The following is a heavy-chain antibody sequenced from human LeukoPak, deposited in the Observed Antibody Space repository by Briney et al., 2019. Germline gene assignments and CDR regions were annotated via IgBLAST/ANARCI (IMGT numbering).Heavy chain of an antibody. Sequence: SETLSLTCTVSRDSISNYYWNWIRQPPGKGLEWVGYISYNGGTKYNPPLQSRVTISMDTSNNQFSLNLRSVTAADMAVYFCARRVMMSGRGVSDTWLDPWGQGILVTVCS. CDR3: ARRVMMSGRGVSDTWLDP. CDR2: ISYNGGT. J-gene: IGHJ5*02. D-gene: IGHD1-26*01. V-gene: IGHV4-59*08. CDR1: RDSISNYY.